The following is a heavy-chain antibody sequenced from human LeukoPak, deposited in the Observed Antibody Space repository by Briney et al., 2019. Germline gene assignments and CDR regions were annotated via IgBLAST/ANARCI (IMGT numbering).Heavy chain of an antibody. Sequence: TXXVXGXSXSXXXWSWXXQPXGXXXXXIGEINHSGSTNYNPSLKSRVTISVDTSKNQFSLKLSSVTAADTAVYYCARDSSSWYGGFDYWGQGTLVTVSS. CDR2: INHSGST. V-gene: IGHV4-34*01. CDR3: ARDSSSWYGGFDY. J-gene: IGHJ4*02. CDR1: GXSXSXXX. D-gene: IGHD6-13*01.